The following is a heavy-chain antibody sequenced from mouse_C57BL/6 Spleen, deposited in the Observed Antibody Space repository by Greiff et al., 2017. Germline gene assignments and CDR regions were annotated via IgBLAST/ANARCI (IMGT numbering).Heavy chain of an antibody. D-gene: IGHD2-1*01. J-gene: IGHJ3*01. CDR1: GFTFSNYW. V-gene: IGHV6-3*01. CDR2: IRLKSDNYAT. CDR3: TDLYYGNPFAY. Sequence: EVHLVESGGGLVQPGGSMKLSCVASGFTFSNYWMNWVRQSPEKGLEWVAQIRLKSDNYATHYAESVKGRFTISRDDSKSSVYLHMNNVRAEDTGIYYCTDLYYGNPFAYWGQGTLVTVSA.